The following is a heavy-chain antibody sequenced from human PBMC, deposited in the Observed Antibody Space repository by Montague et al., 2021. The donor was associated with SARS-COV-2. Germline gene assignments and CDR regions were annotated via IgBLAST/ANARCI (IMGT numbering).Heavy chain of an antibody. CDR2: IHSNGDT. CDR3: ARGSGQYYSPFDN. Sequence: SETLSLTCTVSGGSISTYPWSWIRQPAGKALEWIGRIHSNGDTTYNPSLKSRVTMSVDTSKNQFSLKMTSVTAADTAMYYCARGSGQYYSPFDNWGQGNLVTVSS. D-gene: IGHD2-15*01. V-gene: IGHV4-4*07. J-gene: IGHJ4*02. CDR1: GGSISTYP.